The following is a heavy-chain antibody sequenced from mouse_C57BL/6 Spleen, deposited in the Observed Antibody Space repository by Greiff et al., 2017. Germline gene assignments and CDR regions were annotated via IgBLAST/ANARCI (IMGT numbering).Heavy chain of an antibody. CDR1: GYTFTSCW. Sequence: QVQLQQPGAELVKPGASVKMSCKASGYTFTSCWITWVKQRPGQGLEWIGDIYPGSGSTNYNEKFKSKATLTVDTSSSTAYMQLSSLTSEDSAVYYCARGGNYEAWFAYWGQGTLVTVSA. CDR2: IYPGSGST. D-gene: IGHD2-1*01. V-gene: IGHV1-55*01. CDR3: ARGGNYEAWFAY. J-gene: IGHJ3*01.